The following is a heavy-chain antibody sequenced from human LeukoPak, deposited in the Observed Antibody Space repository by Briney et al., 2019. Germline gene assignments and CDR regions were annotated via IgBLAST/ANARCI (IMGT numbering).Heavy chain of an antibody. CDR3: AKGRGTRVYNWFDT. V-gene: IGHV3-9*01. J-gene: IGHJ5*02. Sequence: PGGSLRLSCAASGFTFDDYAMHWVRQAPGKGLEWVSGISWNSGSIGYADSVKGRFTISRDNAKNSLYLQMNSLRAEDTAVYFCAKGRGTRVYNWFDTWGQGILVTVSS. CDR1: GFTFDDYA. D-gene: IGHD1-26*01. CDR2: ISWNSGSI.